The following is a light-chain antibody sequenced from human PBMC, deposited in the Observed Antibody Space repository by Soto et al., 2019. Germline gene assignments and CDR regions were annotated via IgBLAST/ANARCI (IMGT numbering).Light chain of an antibody. CDR3: NSYRSTSARYV. J-gene: IGLJ1*01. CDR2: DVS. Sequence: QSVLTQPASVSGSPGQSITISCTGTNIDVGGYNYVSWYQPHPGKAPRLIISDVSNRPSGVSNRFSGSKSGNTASLTISGLQAEDEADYYCNSYRSTSARYVFGTGTKVTVL. CDR1: NIDVGGYNY. V-gene: IGLV2-14*01.